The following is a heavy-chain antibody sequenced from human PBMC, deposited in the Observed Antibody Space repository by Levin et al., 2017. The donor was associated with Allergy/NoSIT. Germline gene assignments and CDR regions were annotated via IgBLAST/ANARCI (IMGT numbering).Heavy chain of an antibody. CDR2: ISWNSGSI. CDR1: GFTFDDYA. CDR3: AKDKGYSSSWYDY. D-gene: IGHD6-13*01. J-gene: IGHJ4*02. Sequence: SLKISCAASGFTFDDYAMHWVRQAPGKGLEWVSGISWNSGSIGYADSVKGRFTISRDNAKNSLYLQMNSLRAEDTALYYCAKDKGYSSSWYDYWGQGTLVTVSS. V-gene: IGHV3-9*01.